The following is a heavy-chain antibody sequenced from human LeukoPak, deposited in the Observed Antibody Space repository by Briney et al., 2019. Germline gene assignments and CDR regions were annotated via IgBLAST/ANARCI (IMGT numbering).Heavy chain of an antibody. CDR3: VKEGVEYSYSYGDY. D-gene: IGHD3-16*01. V-gene: IGHV3-30*18. Sequence: GGSLRLSCAASGFNFSTCGMHWVRQAPGKGLEWVAVISDDGDNEHSADSVKGRFTISRDNAENTLYLQMNNLRPDDTAFYFCVKEGVEYSYSYGDYWGQGTLVTVSS. CDR2: ISDDGDNE. J-gene: IGHJ4*02. CDR1: GFNFSTCG.